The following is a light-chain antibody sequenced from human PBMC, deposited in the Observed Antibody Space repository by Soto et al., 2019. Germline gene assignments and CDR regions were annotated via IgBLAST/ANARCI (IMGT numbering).Light chain of an antibody. CDR3: QQYGGSPWT. CDR1: QSVSRSY. CDR2: GAS. J-gene: IGKJ1*01. Sequence: EIVLTQSPGTLSLSPGERATLSCRASQSVSRSYVAWYQQKPGQAPRLLIYGASSRATGISARFSGSGSGTDFTLTISRLDPEDFAVYYCQQYGGSPWTFGQGTKVEMK. V-gene: IGKV3-20*01.